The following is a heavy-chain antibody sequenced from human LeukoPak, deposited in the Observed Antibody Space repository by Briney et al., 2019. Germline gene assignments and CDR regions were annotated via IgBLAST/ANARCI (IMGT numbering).Heavy chain of an antibody. D-gene: IGHD3-10*01. J-gene: IGHJ5*02. V-gene: IGHV1-8*01. CDR1: GFTFTNYD. CDR3: VRDGEGVAISVNYWFAP. CDR2: MNPINGNT. Sequence: ASVKVSCKATGFTFTNYDIIWVRQATGQGLEWMGWMNPINGNTGYAQKFQGRVTMTRDTSISTAYMELRSLTSEDTAVYYCVRDGEGVAISVNYWFAPWGQGTLVTVSS.